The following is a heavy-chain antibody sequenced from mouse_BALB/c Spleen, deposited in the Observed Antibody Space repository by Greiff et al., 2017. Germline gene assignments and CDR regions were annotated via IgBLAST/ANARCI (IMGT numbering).Heavy chain of an antibody. D-gene: IGHD1-1*01. Sequence: DVKLVESGGGLVQPGGSRKLSCAASGFTFSSFGMHWVRQAPEKGLEWVAYISSGSSTIYYADTVKGRFTISRDNPKNTLFLQMTSLRSEDTAMYYCAKNYGYYAMDYWGQGTSVTVSS. CDR3: AKNYGYYAMDY. CDR1: GFTFSSFG. J-gene: IGHJ4*01. V-gene: IGHV5-17*02. CDR2: ISSGSSTI.